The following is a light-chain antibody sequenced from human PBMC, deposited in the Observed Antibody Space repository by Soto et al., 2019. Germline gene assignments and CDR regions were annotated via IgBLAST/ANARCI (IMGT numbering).Light chain of an antibody. CDR1: QSVSSSY. Sequence: EIVLTQSPGTLSLSPGERATLSCRASQSVSSSYLAWYQQKPGQAPRLLIHGASSRATGIPDRFSGSGSGTDFTLTISRLEPEDFAVYYCQQYGSSLFMYTFGQGTKLEIK. V-gene: IGKV3-20*01. CDR3: QQYGSSLFMYT. CDR2: GAS. J-gene: IGKJ2*01.